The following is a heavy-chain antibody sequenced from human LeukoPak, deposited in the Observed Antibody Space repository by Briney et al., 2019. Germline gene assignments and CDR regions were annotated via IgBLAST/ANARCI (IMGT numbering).Heavy chain of an antibody. D-gene: IGHD5-24*01. V-gene: IGHV4-39*01. J-gene: IGHJ4*02. CDR1: GGSISSSSYY. CDR2: IYYSGST. CDR3: ARHELSGRWLLDY. Sequence: SETLSLTCTVSGGSISSSSYYWGWIRQPPGKGLEWIGSIYYSGSTYYNPSLKSRVTISVDTSKNQFSLKLSSVTAADTAVYSCARHELSGRWLLDYWGQGTLVTVSS.